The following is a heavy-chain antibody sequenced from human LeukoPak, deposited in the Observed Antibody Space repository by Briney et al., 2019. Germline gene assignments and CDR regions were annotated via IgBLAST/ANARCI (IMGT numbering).Heavy chain of an antibody. V-gene: IGHV3-7*01. CDR1: GFSFRDFW. Sequence: GGSLRLSCAASGFSFRDFWMTWVRQAPGKGLEWVANINQGGSVKYYVDSVKGRFTISRDDAESSLYVQVNSLRDEDTAVYYCARFGYSGWNLEYWGQGTLVTVSS. CDR2: INQGGSVK. D-gene: IGHD5-12*01. CDR3: ARFGYSGWNLEY. J-gene: IGHJ4*02.